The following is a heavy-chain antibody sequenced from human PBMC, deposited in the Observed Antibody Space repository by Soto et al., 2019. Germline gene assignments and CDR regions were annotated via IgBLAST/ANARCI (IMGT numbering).Heavy chain of an antibody. V-gene: IGHV3-23*01. D-gene: IGHD6-25*01. Sequence: VGSLRLSCAASGFTFSNYWMHWVRQAPGKGLVWVSTISGSGGSTYYADSVKGRFTISRDNSKNTLFLQMNSLGAEDTAVYYSAKSGGCSASSAAHYAMDVWGQGTTVTVSS. CDR3: AKSGGCSASSAAHYAMDV. CDR2: ISGSGGST. CDR1: GFTFSNYW. J-gene: IGHJ6*02.